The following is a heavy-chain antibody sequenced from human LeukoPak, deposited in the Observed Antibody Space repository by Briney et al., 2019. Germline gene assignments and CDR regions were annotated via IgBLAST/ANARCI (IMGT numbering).Heavy chain of an antibody. CDR3: ARGPHYYSYYGLDV. CDR2: IYHSGST. J-gene: IGHJ6*02. Sequence: SQTLSLTCTVSGGSISSGDYYWSWIRQPPGKGLEWIGYIYHSGSTHFNPSLKSRVTISVDTSKNQFSLKLSSLTAADTAVYFCARGPHYYSYYGLDVWGQGTTVTVSS. CDR1: GGSISSGDYY. V-gene: IGHV4-30-4*01.